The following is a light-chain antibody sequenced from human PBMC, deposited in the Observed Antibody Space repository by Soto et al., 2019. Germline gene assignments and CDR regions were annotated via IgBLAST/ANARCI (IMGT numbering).Light chain of an antibody. V-gene: IGKV1-9*01. CDR1: QFIGTY. J-gene: IGKJ5*01. Sequence: IQFTHSPAALSASVVDRVTVTCRASQFIGTYLVWYQQKSGKAPTVLIYASSTLQTGVPSRFSGSGSGTDFSLTISTLHPEDVATYYCQQVDSYPRPFGQGTRPEIK. CDR2: ASS. CDR3: QQVDSYPRP.